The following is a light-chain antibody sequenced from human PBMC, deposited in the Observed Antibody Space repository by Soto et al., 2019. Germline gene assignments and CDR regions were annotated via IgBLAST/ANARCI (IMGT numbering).Light chain of an antibody. CDR2: EVT. CDR1: SSDVGGYHY. Sequence: QSVLPQPASVSGSPGQSLTISCTGTSSDVGGYHYVSWYQQHPGKAPKLMIYEVTNRPSGVSNRFSGSKSGNTASLTISGLQADDEADYYCSSYTSTSTYVFGTGTKVTVL. V-gene: IGLV2-14*01. J-gene: IGLJ1*01. CDR3: SSYTSTSTYV.